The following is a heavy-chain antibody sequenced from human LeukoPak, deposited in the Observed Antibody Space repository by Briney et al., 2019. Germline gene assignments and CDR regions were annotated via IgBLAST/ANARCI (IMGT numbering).Heavy chain of an antibody. CDR2: IITIFGTA. J-gene: IGHJ6*03. CDR1: GGTFSSYA. V-gene: IGHV1-69*13. CDR3: ARSGDTASWGYYYYYCMDV. Sequence: SVKVSCKASGGTFSSYAISWVRQAPGQGHEWMGGIITIFGTANYAQKFQGRVTITADESTNTAYMELSSLRSEDTAVYYCARSGDTASWGYYYYYCMDVWGKGTTVTVFS. D-gene: IGHD5-18*01.